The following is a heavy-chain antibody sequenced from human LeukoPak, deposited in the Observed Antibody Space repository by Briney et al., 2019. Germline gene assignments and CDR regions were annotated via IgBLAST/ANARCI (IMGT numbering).Heavy chain of an antibody. CDR3: ARGGLSYPRLLDC. CDR2: ISSDVSST. Sequence: GGSLRLSCAASGFTFSNYWMHWVRQPPGKGLVWVSRISSDVSSTSYADSVKGRFTISRDNAKNTLYLQMNSLRAEDTAVYYCARGGLSYPRLLDCWGQGTLVTVSS. J-gene: IGHJ4*02. D-gene: IGHD1-26*01. CDR1: GFTFSNYW. V-gene: IGHV3-74*01.